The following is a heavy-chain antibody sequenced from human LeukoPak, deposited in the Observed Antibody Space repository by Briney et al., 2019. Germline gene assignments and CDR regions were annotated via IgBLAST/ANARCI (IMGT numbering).Heavy chain of an antibody. CDR2: ISVRAGTI. Sequence: PGGSLRLSCAASGFGFGQYEMNWVRQAPGKGLEWIAYISVRAGTIYYGDSAEGRFTISRDDAKNSLYLQMNGLRVEDTAICYCAKDFPHYYEVPQGMDVWGQGTTVTV. J-gene: IGHJ6*02. CDR3: AKDFPHYYEVPQGMDV. V-gene: IGHV3-48*03. D-gene: IGHD3-22*01. CDR1: GFGFGQYE.